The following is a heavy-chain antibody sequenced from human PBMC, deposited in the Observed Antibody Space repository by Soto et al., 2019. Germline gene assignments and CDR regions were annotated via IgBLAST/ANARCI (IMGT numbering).Heavy chain of an antibody. CDR2: ITSGGTVF. CDR3: ARGRYALGV. CDR1: GFNVGDYE. V-gene: IGHV3-48*03. D-gene: IGHD3-9*01. J-gene: IGHJ6*02. Sequence: GGSLRLSCAASGFNVGDYEMNWVRQAPGKGLEWISTITSGGTVFYYADSVRGRFAISRDDTENSLHLQMNSLRVEDTAMYYCARGRYALGVWGQGTTVTVSS.